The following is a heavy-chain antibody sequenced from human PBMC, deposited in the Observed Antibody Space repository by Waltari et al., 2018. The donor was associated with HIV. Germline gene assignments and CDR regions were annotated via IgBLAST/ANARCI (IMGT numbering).Heavy chain of an antibody. CDR2: ISSSSSTM. Sequence: EVQLVESGGGLVQPGGSLRLSCVASGFTFSSYSMNWVRQAPTKGLEWVSYISSSSSTMYYADSMKGRFTISRDNAKNSLYLQMNSLRDDDTAVYYCVRDWAGGDYWGQGTLVTVSS. V-gene: IGHV3-48*02. J-gene: IGHJ4*02. CDR1: GFTFSSYS. CDR3: VRDWAGGDY. D-gene: IGHD2-15*01.